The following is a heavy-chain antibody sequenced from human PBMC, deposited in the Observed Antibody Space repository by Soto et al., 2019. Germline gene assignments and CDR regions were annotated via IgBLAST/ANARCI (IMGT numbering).Heavy chain of an antibody. Sequence: ASVKVSCKACGYTFTFRYQHWVRQAPGQALEWMGWITPFKSDTNYAQKFQDRVTITRDRSVSTAYMELSNLRSDDTAMYYCARSPFAGSDAFDIWGQVTMVTVSS. CDR3: ARSPFAGSDAFDI. CDR1: GYTFTFRY. CDR2: ITPFKSDT. V-gene: IGHV1-45*02. D-gene: IGHD1-1*01. J-gene: IGHJ3*02.